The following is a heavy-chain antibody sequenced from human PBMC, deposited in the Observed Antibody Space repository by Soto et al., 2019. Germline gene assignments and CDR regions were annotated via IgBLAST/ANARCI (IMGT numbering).Heavy chain of an antibody. J-gene: IGHJ6*02. CDR2: IYYSGST. D-gene: IGHD2-2*01. Sequence: SEALSLTCTVSGGSISSYYWSWIRQPPGKGLEWIGYIYYSGSTNYNPSLKSRVTISVDTSKNQFSLKLSSVTAADTAVYYCATRSCISTSCPYYYYGMDVWGQGTTVT. V-gene: IGHV4-59*01. CDR1: GGSISSYY. CDR3: ATRSCISTSCPYYYYGMDV.